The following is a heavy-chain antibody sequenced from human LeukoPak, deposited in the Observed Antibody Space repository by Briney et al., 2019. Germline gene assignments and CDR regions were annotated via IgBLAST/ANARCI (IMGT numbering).Heavy chain of an antibody. CDR3: AKSDCGSDGCKLLNY. V-gene: IGHV3-23*01. Sequence: GGSLRLSCAASGFIFSHYTMTWVRQAPGKGVEGVSSINGSGDATKYADFVMGRFTISRDNSKNTVSLQMNSLRAEDTAVYYCAKSDCGSDGCKLLNYWGQGTLVTASS. J-gene: IGHJ4*02. CDR1: GFIFSHYT. D-gene: IGHD2-21*01. CDR2: INGSGDAT.